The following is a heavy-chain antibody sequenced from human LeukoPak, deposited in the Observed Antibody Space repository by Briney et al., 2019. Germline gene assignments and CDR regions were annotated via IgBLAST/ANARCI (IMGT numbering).Heavy chain of an antibody. Sequence: PGGSLRLSCAASGFTFSSYPMSWVRQAPGKGLECVSTLSGSGSSTYYADSVKGRFTISRDNSKNTLYLQMNSLRAEDTAVYYCAKGYSSGWYFGYWGQGTLVTVSS. CDR2: LSGSGSST. V-gene: IGHV3-23*01. CDR1: GFTFSSYP. D-gene: IGHD6-19*01. J-gene: IGHJ4*02. CDR3: AKGYSSGWYFGY.